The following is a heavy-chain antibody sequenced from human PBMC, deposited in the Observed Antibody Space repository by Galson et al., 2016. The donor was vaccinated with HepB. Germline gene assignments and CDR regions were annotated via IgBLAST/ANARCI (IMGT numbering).Heavy chain of an antibody. D-gene: IGHD1-26*01. J-gene: IGHJ6*04. Sequence: TLSLTCFVSGDSMISRYHYWSWVRQPAGKGLEWIGHINTRGSANYNPSLKSRVTISADTSNNHFSLRVASVTAADTAVYYCASGNQATVIEGLTLYFYAMDVWGKGATVTVSS. CDR1: GDSMISRYHY. CDR3: ASGNQATVIEGLTLYFYAMDV. CDR2: INTRGSA. V-gene: IGHV4-61*09.